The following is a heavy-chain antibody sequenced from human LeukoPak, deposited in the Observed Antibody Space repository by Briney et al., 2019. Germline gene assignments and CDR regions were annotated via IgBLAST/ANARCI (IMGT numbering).Heavy chain of an antibody. CDR3: AKSTTYDSTYFDY. CDR1: GLTFSSYG. D-gene: IGHD3-22*01. CDR2: ISGSGGST. J-gene: IGHJ4*02. V-gene: IGHV3-23*01. Sequence: PGGTLRLSCAASGLTFSSYGMSWVRQAPGRGLEWVSAISGSGGSTYYADSVKGRFTISRDNSKNTLYLQMNSLRAEDTAVYYCAKSTTYDSTYFDYWGQGTLVTVSS.